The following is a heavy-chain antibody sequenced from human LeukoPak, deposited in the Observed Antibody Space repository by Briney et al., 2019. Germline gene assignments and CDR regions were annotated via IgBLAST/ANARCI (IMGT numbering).Heavy chain of an antibody. CDR2: IKSRTDGGTT. CDR1: GFIFSNGW. J-gene: IGHJ6*04. CDR3: TTVYCSSTSCYSPRMDV. Sequence: GGSLRLSCAASGFIFSNGWMSWVRQAPGKGLEWVGRIKSRTDGGTTDYAAPVKGRFIISRDDSKNTLYLQMNSLKTEDTAVYYCTTVYCSSTSCYSPRMDVWGKGTTVTASS. D-gene: IGHD2-2*02. V-gene: IGHV3-15*01.